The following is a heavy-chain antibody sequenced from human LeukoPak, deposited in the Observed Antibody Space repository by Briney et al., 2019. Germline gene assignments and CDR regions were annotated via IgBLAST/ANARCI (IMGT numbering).Heavy chain of an antibody. D-gene: IGHD2-15*01. CDR2: ITGTGGK. Sequence: PGGSLRLSCAVSGFTLTNHGVSWVRQAPGKGLEWVSIITGTGGKYYGDSVKGRFVLSRDNSKNTVYMQMSSPRAEDTATYYCAKDYCRDGNCPFPFLDSWGQGTQVTVSS. CDR3: AKDYCRDGNCPFPFLDS. V-gene: IGHV3-23*01. J-gene: IGHJ4*02. CDR1: GFTLTNHG.